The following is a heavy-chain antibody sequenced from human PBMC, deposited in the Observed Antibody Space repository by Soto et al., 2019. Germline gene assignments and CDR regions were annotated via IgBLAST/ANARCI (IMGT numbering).Heavy chain of an antibody. CDR2: ISANNGNT. V-gene: IGHV1-18*01. D-gene: IGHD7-27*01. CDR3: AREEYDDPLTVFDP. Sequence: ASVKVSCKASGYTFTGYCMSWVRQAPGQGLEWMGWISANNGNTNYAQKLQGRVTMTTDTSTSTAYMELRSLRSDDTAVYYCAREEYDDPLTVFDPWGQGTLVTVSS. J-gene: IGHJ5*02. CDR1: GYTFTGYC.